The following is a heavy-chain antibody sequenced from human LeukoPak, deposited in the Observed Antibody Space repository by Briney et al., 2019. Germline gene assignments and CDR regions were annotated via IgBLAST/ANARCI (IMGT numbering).Heavy chain of an antibody. V-gene: IGHV3-23*01. CDR1: GFTFSYYA. Sequence: PGGSLRLSCAASGFTFSYYAMSWVRQAPGKGLEWVSAISGSGGSTYYAGSVKGRFTISRDNSKNTLSLQMNSLRAEDTAVYYCAKDPDYYDSSGYNPLDYWGQGTLVTVSS. CDR3: AKDPDYYDSSGYNPLDY. D-gene: IGHD3-22*01. J-gene: IGHJ4*02. CDR2: ISGSGGST.